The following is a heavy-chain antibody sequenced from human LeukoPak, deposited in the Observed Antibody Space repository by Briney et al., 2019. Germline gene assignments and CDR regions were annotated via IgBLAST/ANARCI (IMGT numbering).Heavy chain of an antibody. V-gene: IGHV1-18*01. CDR1: GYTFTSYG. CDR2: ISAYNGNT. Sequence: ASVKVSCKASGYTFTSYGISWVRQAPGQGLEWMGWISAYNGNTNYAQKLQGRVTMTTDTSTSTAYMELRSLRSDDTAVYYCARDGESLDYYYYYGMDVWGQGTTVTVSS. J-gene: IGHJ6*02. CDR3: ARDGESLDYYYYYGMDV. D-gene: IGHD2-21*01.